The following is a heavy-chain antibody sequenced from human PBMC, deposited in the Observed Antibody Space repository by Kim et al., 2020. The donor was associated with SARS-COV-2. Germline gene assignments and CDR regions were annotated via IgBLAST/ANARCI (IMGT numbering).Heavy chain of an antibody. J-gene: IGHJ4*02. CDR3: AKEGGYSGYYDY. V-gene: IGHV3-23*01. Sequence: TSTADSVKGRLPISRDNTKNTLYLQMNSLRAEDTAVYYCAKEGGYSGYYDYWGQGTLVTVSS. CDR2: T. D-gene: IGHD5-12*01.